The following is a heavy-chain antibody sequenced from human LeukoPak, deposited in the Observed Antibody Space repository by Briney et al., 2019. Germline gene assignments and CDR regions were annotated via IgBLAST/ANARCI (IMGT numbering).Heavy chain of an antibody. CDR2: NIPIFGTA. Sequence: GASVKVSCKASGGTFSSYAISWVRQAPGQGLEWMGGNIPIFGTANYAQKFQGRVTITADESTSTAYMELSSLRSEDTAVYYCARIAYCGGDCYTNWFDPWGQGTLVTVSS. J-gene: IGHJ5*02. D-gene: IGHD2-21*01. CDR1: GGTFSSYA. V-gene: IGHV1-69*01. CDR3: ARIAYCGGDCYTNWFDP.